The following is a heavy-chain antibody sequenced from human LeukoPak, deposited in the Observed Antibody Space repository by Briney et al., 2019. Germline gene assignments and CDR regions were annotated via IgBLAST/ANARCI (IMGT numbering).Heavy chain of an antibody. CDR1: GGSFSGYY. CDR2: INHSGST. J-gene: IGHJ3*02. CDR3: ARAGYCSSTSCPNDAFDI. Sequence: SETLSLTCAVYGGSFSGYYWSWIRQPPGKGLEWIGEINHSGSTNYNPSLKSRVTISVDTSKNQFSLKLSPVTAADTAVYYCARAGYCSSTSCPNDAFDIWGQGTMVTVSS. V-gene: IGHV4-34*01. D-gene: IGHD2-2*01.